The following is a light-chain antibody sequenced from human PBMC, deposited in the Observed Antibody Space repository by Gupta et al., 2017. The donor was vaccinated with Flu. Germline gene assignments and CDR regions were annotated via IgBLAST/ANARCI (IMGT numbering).Light chain of an antibody. CDR2: EDS. J-gene: IGLJ3*02. V-gene: IGLV3-10*01. CDR1: ALPKKY. Sequence: SYELTQPSSVSVSPGQTARITCSGDALPKKYAYWYQQKSGQAPVLVIYEDSKRPSGIPARFSGSSSGTMASLTISEAQVEDEADYYCFSTDSSGYHRVFGGGTKLTVL. CDR3: FSTDSSGYHRV.